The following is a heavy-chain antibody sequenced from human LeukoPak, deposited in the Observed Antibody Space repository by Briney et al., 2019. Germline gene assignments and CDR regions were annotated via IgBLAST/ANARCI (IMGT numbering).Heavy chain of an antibody. J-gene: IGHJ4*02. CDR1: GFTFSPHS. Sequence: GGSLRLSCAASGFTFSPHSMNWVRQAPGKGLEWVSHISSGSTIIYYADSVKGRFTISRDNAKNSLYLQMNSLRAEDTAVYYCARGGYYDYVWGSYRQYYFDYWGQGTLVTVSS. D-gene: IGHD3-16*02. CDR2: ISSGSTII. V-gene: IGHV3-48*04. CDR3: ARGGYYDYVWGSYRQYYFDY.